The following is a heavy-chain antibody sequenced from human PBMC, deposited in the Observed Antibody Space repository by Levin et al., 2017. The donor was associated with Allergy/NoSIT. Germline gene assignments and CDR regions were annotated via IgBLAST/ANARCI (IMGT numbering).Heavy chain of an antibody. J-gene: IGHJ3*02. CDR1: GGSFSGYY. D-gene: IGHD4-17*01. V-gene: IGHV4-34*01. CDR3: ARPDYGDYYAFDI. Sequence: TSETLSLTCAVYGGSFSGYYWSWIRQPPGKGLEWIGEINHSGSTNYNPSLKSRVTISVDTSKNQFSLKLSSVTAADTAVYYCARPDYGDYYAFDIWGQGTMVTVSS. CDR2: INHSGST.